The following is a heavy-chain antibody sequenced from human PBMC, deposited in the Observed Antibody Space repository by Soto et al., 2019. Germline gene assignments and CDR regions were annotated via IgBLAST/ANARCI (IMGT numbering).Heavy chain of an antibody. CDR3: ARRSSTFYYYYGMDV. CDR1: GYTFTGYY. D-gene: IGHD1-26*01. J-gene: IGHJ6*02. Sequence: ASVKVSCKASGYTFTGYYMHWVRQAPGQGLEWMGWINPNSGGTNYAQKFQGRVTMTRDTSISTAYMELSRLRSDDTAVYYCARRSSTFYYYYGMDVWGQGTTVTVSS. V-gene: IGHV1-2*02. CDR2: INPNSGGT.